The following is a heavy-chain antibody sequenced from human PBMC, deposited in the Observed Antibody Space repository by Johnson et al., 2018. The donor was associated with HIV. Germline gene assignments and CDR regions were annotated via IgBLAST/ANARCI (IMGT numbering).Heavy chain of an antibody. V-gene: IGHV3-64*01. CDR2: ISSNGGST. CDR1: GFTFSSYW. Sequence: VQLVESGGGLVQPGGSLRLSCAASGFTFSSYWMGWVRQAPGKGLDYVSAISSNGGSTYYANSVKDMQTRRFTISRDNSKNTLYLQMNSLRAEDTAVYYCARAPSPGPGGAFDIWGQGTMVTVSS. J-gene: IGHJ3*02. CDR3: ARAPSPGPGGAFDI.